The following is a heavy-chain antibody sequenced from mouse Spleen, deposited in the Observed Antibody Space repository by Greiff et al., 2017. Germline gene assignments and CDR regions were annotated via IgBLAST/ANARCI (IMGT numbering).Heavy chain of an antibody. Sequence: QVQLQQSGAELARPGASVKLSCKASGYTFTSYGISWVKQRTGQGLEWIGEIYPRSGNTYYNEKFKGKATLTADKSSSTAYMELRSLTSEDSAVYFCAREGITTVVVRRTPFAYWGQGTLVTVSA. CDR3: AREGITTVVVRRTPFAY. J-gene: IGHJ3*01. CDR2: IYPRSGNT. D-gene: IGHD1-1*01. CDR1: GYTFTSYG. V-gene: IGHV1-81*01.